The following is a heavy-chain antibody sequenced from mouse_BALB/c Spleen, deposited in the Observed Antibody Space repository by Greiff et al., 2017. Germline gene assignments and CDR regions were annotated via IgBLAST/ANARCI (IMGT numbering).Heavy chain of an antibody. D-gene: IGHD1-2*01. CDR1: GFNIKDTY. CDR2: IDPANGNT. J-gene: IGHJ1*01. CDR3: ARRGVFITTAYFDV. Sequence: EVKLQESGAELVKPGASVKLSCTASGFNIKDTYMHWVKQRPELGLEWIGRIDPANGNTKYDPKFQGKATITADTSSNTAYLQLSSLTSEDTAVYYCARRGVFITTAYFDVWGAGTTVTVSS. V-gene: IGHV14-3*02.